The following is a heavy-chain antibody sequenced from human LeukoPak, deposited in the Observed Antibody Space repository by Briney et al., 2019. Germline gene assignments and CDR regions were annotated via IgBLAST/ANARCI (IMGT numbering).Heavy chain of an antibody. CDR2: INSDGSST. Sequence: AGGSLRLSCAASGFTFSTYWMHCVRQAPGKGPVWVSRINSDGSSTTYADSVKGRFTISRDNAKSTLYLQMNSLRAEDTAVYYCARSYGMDVWGQGTTVTVSS. V-gene: IGHV3-74*01. CDR3: ARSYGMDV. J-gene: IGHJ6*02. CDR1: GFTFSTYW.